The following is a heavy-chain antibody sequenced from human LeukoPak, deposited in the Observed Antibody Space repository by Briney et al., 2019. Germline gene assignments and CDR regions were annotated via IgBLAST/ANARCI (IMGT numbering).Heavy chain of an antibody. CDR2: ISAYNGNT. Sequence: ASVKVSCKASGYTFTSYGISWVRQAPGQGLEWMGWISAYNGNTNYAQKLQGRVTMTTETSTSTAYMELRSLRSDDTAVYYCARSPRTGPVAARPYYYMDVWGKGTTVTVSS. CDR1: GYTFTSYG. V-gene: IGHV1-18*01. D-gene: IGHD6-6*01. J-gene: IGHJ6*03. CDR3: ARSPRTGPVAARPYYYMDV.